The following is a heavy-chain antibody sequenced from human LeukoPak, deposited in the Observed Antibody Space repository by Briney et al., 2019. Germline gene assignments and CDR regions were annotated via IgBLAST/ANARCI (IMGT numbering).Heavy chain of an antibody. J-gene: IGHJ4*02. CDR2: ICYDGSDE. D-gene: IGHD6-13*01. Sequence: GGSLRLSCAASESTFRSYAMSWVRQAPGKGLEWVAVICYDGSDENYAESVKGRFTIFRDNSKNTLYLQMNGLRAEDTAVYYCARDKIGSSSWSYYFDYWGQGTLVTVSS. CDR1: ESTFRSYA. CDR3: ARDKIGSSSWSYYFDY. V-gene: IGHV3-33*08.